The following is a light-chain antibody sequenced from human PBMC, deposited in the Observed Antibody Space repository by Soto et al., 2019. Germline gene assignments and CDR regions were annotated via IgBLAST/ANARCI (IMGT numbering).Light chain of an antibody. CDR2: GAS. Sequence: EIVMTQSPATLSVSPGERATLSCRASQSVSSNLAWYQQKPGQALRLLIYGASTRATGIPARFSGSGSGTEFTLTISSLQSEDVAVYYCQQYNNWPPYTFGQGTKLEIK. V-gene: IGKV3-15*01. J-gene: IGKJ2*01. CDR1: QSVSSN. CDR3: QQYNNWPPYT.